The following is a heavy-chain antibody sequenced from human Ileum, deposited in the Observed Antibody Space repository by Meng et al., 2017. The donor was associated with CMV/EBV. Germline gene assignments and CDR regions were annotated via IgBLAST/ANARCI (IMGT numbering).Heavy chain of an antibody. V-gene: IGHV3-7*01. D-gene: IGHD6-13*01. J-gene: IGHJ4*02. CDR1: GFTFSDYW. CDR3: ARGTTGAPGTDY. Sequence: GESLKISCAASGFTFSDYWMSWVRQPPGKGLEWVASLKIDGSEKYYVDSVKGRFTVSRDNAKNSLYLQMNSLRAEDTAVYYCARGTTGAPGTDYWGQGTLVTVSS. CDR2: LKIDGSEK.